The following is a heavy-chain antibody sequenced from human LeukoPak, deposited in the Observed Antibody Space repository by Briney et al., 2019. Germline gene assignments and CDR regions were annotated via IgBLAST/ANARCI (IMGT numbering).Heavy chain of an antibody. CDR3: ARASYSYDINGWVPFDY. V-gene: IGHV4-61*02. CDR2: IYTSGGT. D-gene: IGHD3-22*01. J-gene: IGHJ4*02. CDR1: GGSISSSSYY. Sequence: SETLSLTCTVSGGSISSSSYYWGWIRQPPGKGLEWIGRIYTSGGTNYNPSLKSRVTILGDTSKNQFSLRLSSVTAADTAVYYCARASYSYDINGWVPFDYWGQGTLVTVSS.